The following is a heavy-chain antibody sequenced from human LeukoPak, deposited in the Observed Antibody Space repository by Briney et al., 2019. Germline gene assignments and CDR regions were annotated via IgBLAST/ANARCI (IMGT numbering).Heavy chain of an antibody. CDR2: IGTAGDT. V-gene: IGHV3-13*04. CDR1: GFTFSSYD. D-gene: IGHD3-10*01. Sequence: PGGSLRLSCAASGFTFSSYDMHWVRQATGKGLEWVSAIGTAGDTYYPGSVKGRFTISRENAKNSLYLQMNSLRAGDTAVYYCARARAIGSGALDYWGQGTLVTVSS. J-gene: IGHJ4*02. CDR3: ARARAIGSGALDY.